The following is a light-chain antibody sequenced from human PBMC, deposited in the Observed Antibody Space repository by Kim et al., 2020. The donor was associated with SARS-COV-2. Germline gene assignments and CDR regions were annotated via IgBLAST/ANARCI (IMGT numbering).Light chain of an antibody. V-gene: IGKV1-27*01. J-gene: IGKJ1*01. CDR3: QKYNGAPWT. CDR2: GAS. Sequence: DIQMTQSPYSLSASVGDRVTITCRASQAISNDLAWYQQKPGKVPNLLIYGASALQSAVPSRFSGSGSGTDFTLTISSLQPEDVAIYYCQKYNGAPWTFGQGTKVEIK. CDR1: QAISND.